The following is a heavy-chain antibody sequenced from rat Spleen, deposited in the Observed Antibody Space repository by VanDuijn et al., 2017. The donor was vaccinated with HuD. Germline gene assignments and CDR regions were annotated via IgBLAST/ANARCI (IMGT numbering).Heavy chain of an antibody. CDR3: TRGAYYNNWYFDF. Sequence: EVQLVESGEGLVQPGRSMNLSCAASGFTFSNFYMAWVRQAPTKGLEWVASITAGGDDTYYRDSVKGRFTISRDNAKSILYLQMDSLRSEDTATYYCTRGAYYNNWYFDFWGPGTMVTVSS. CDR2: ITAGGDDT. J-gene: IGHJ1*01. D-gene: IGHD1-10*01. CDR1: GFTFSNFY. V-gene: IGHV5-25*01.